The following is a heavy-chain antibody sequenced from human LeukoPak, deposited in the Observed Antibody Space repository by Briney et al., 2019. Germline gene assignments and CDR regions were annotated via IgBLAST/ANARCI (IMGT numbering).Heavy chain of an antibody. CDR2: IIPILGIA. D-gene: IGHD2-21*01. Sequence: PGASVKVSCKASGGTFSSYAISWVRQAPGQGLEWMRRIIPILGIANYAQKFQGRVTMTRDTSISTAYMELSRLTYDDTAVYYCARAQHIVVVLALGFDIWGQGTLVTVSS. J-gene: IGHJ3*02. CDR1: GGTFSSYA. CDR3: ARAQHIVVVLALGFDI. V-gene: IGHV1-69*04.